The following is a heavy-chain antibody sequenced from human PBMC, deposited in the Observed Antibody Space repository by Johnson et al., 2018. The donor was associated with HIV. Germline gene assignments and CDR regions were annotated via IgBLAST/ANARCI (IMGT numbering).Heavy chain of an antibody. CDR2: IKSDRDGGTT. V-gene: IGHV3-15*01. CDR1: GFTFSNAW. Sequence: VQLVESGGGLVKPGGSLRLSCAASGFTFSNAWMSWVRQAPGKGLEWVGRIKSDRDGGTTDYSAPVKDRFTISIDDSTNTRYLQMNSLKIEDTAVYYCATDLFSLILEDDAFDTWGQGTMVTVSS. CDR3: ATDLFSLILEDDAFDT. J-gene: IGHJ3*02.